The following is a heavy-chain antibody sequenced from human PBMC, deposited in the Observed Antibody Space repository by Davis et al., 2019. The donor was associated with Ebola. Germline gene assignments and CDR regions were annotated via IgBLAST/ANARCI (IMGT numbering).Heavy chain of an antibody. CDR2: ISAYNDNT. D-gene: IGHD3-22*01. CDR1: GYTFSSYG. Sequence: ASVKVSCKASGYTFSSYGMSWVRQAPGQGLEWMGWISAYNDNTAFAQKFQGRVTMTRDTSTDTAYMELRSLRSDDTAMYYCARGVTMIVVSKWFDPWGQGTLVTVS. J-gene: IGHJ5*02. CDR3: ARGVTMIVVSKWFDP. V-gene: IGHV1-18*01.